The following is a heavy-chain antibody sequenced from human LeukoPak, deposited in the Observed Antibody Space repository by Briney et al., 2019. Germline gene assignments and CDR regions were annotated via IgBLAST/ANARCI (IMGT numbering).Heavy chain of an antibody. CDR2: ISGSGAGT. V-gene: IGHV3-23*01. D-gene: IGHD4-23*01. CDR3: ARVRGGNRGDAFDI. CDR1: AFTFSSYG. Sequence: GGSLRLSCAASAFTFSSYGMGWVRQAPGKGLDWVSSISGSGAGTYYADSVKGRFTISRDNSKNTLYVQMKSLGAEGTALYYCARVRGGNRGDAFDIWGQGTMVTVSS. J-gene: IGHJ3*02.